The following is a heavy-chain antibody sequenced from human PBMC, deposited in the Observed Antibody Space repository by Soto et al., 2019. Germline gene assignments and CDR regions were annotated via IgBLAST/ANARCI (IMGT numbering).Heavy chain of an antibody. CDR2: MSSDGSKI. V-gene: IGHV3-30*18. Sequence: QVQLVESGGGAVQPGESLRLSCVASGFDFTYYAMHWVRQAPGKGLESVAVMSSDGSKIHHTDSVEGRFTISRDNSKSTLYLQMNSLRKEETAVYFCAKDEGVGGTLGLFDYWGQGTLVCVSS. CDR3: AKDEGVGGTLGLFDY. D-gene: IGHD1-26*01. CDR1: GFDFTYYA. J-gene: IGHJ4*02.